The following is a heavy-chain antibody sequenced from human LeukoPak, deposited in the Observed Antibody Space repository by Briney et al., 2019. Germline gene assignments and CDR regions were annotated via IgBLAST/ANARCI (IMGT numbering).Heavy chain of an antibody. V-gene: IGHV3-7*01. D-gene: IGHD6-13*01. Sequence: GGSLRLSCAASGFNFSDLWMTWVRQIPGKGLQWVANIKEDGREQYHVDSLKGRFTISRDNAKNSLYLQMNSLRAEDTAVYYCARDSRSTFDYWGQGTLVTVSS. J-gene: IGHJ4*02. CDR3: ARDSRSTFDY. CDR2: IKEDGREQ. CDR1: GFNFSDLW.